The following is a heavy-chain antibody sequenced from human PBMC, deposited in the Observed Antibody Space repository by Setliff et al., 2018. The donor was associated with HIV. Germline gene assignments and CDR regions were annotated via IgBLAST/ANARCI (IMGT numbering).Heavy chain of an antibody. CDR3: ARDDVAAPGSHHDY. D-gene: IGHD6-13*01. CDR2: INGGNAIT. V-gene: IGHV1-3*01. Sequence: ASVKVSCKASGYSFSNYAIHWVRQAPGQGLEWMGWINGGNAITKFSQKFRDRVTVTRDTSANTAFMELNTLTSEDTAVYYCARDDVAAPGSHHDYWGQGTLVTVSS. CDR1: GYSFSNYA. J-gene: IGHJ4*02.